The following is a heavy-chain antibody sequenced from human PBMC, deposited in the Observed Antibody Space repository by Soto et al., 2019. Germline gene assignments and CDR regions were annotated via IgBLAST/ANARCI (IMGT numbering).Heavy chain of an antibody. CDR3: ATRLGKRYFDWSDPYAFDY. CDR2: IYYSGST. Sequence: SETLSLTCTVSGGSISSYYWSWIRQPPGKGLEWIGYIYYSGSTNYNPSLKCRVTISVDTSKNQFSLKLSSVTAADTAVYYCATRLGKRYFDWSDPYAFDYWGQGTLVTVSS. V-gene: IGHV4-59*01. J-gene: IGHJ4*02. CDR1: GGSISSYY. D-gene: IGHD3-9*01.